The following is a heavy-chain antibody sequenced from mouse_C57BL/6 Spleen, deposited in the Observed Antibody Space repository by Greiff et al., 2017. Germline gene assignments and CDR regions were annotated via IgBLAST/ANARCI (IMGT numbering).Heavy chain of an antibody. CDR1: GYSITSGYY. J-gene: IGHJ3*01. CDR3: ARGGYGSSYAY. CDR2: ISYDGSN. V-gene: IGHV3-6*01. D-gene: IGHD1-1*01. Sequence: DVQLQESGPGLVKPSQSLSLTCSVTGYSITSGYYWNWIRQFPGNKLEWMGYISYDGSNNYNPSLKNRISITRDTSKNQFFLKLNSLTTEDTATYYCARGGYGSSYAYWGQGTLVTVSA.